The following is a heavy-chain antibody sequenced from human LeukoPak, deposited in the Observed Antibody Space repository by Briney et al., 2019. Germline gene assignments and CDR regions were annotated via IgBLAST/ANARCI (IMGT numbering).Heavy chain of an antibody. CDR2: IYYIGST. Sequence: SETLSLTCTVPGGSISSTRYYWGWIRQPPGKGLEWIGSIYYIGSTYYNPSRKSRVTISVDTSKNQFSLKLRSVTAADTAVYYCARVFDSGSQAYFYYMDVWGKGTTVTIFS. J-gene: IGHJ6*03. D-gene: IGHD3-10*01. CDR1: GGSISSTRYY. V-gene: IGHV4-39*01. CDR3: ARVFDSGSQAYFYYMDV.